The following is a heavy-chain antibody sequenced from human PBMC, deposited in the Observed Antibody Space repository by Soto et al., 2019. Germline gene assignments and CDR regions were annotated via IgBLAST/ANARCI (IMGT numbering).Heavy chain of an antibody. CDR3: ARDGYCTSTSCRYYYDY. CDR1: GYSFTSYA. Sequence: ASVKVSCKASGYSFTSYAMHWVRQAPGQRLEWMGWINAGSGDTKYSQKFQGRVTFTRDTFASTVYMELSGLRSEDTAVYFCARDGYCTSTSCRYYYDYWGQGALVTVSS. CDR2: INAGSGDT. D-gene: IGHD2-2*03. V-gene: IGHV1-3*01. J-gene: IGHJ4*02.